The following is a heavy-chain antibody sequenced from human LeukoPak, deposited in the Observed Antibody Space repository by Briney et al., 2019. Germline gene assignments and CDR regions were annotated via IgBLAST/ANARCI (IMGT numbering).Heavy chain of an antibody. CDR3: ARALGTFYYYYYMDV. CDR2: IKQDGTEK. Sequence: PGGSLRLSCAASGFTFSSYGMIWVRQAPGKGLEWVANIKQDGTEKYYVDSVKGRFTISRDNAKNSMYLQMNSLRAEDTAVYYCARALGTFYYYYYMDVWGKGTTVTVSS. D-gene: IGHD7-27*01. J-gene: IGHJ6*03. CDR1: GFTFSSYG. V-gene: IGHV3-7*01.